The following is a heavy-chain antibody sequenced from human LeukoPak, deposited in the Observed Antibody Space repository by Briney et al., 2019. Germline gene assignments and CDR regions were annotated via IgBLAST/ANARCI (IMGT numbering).Heavy chain of an antibody. CDR3: AREVAIVSRQDPGGAFDI. CDR1: GGSFSGYY. J-gene: IGHJ3*02. D-gene: IGHD5-18*01. V-gene: IGHV4-34*01. CDR2: INHSGST. Sequence: SETLSLTCAVYGGSFSGYYWSWIRQPPGKGLEWIGEINHSGSTNYNPSLKSRVTISVDTSKNQFSLKLSSVTAADTAVYYCAREVAIVSRQDPGGAFDIWGQGTMVTVSS.